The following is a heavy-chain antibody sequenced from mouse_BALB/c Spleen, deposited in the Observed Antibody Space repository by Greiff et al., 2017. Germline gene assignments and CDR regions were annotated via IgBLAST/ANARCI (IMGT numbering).Heavy chain of an antibody. J-gene: IGHJ4*01. CDR1: GFTFSSYA. V-gene: IGHV5-9-3*01. CDR3: EKQTPCGNYDAMDY. Sequence: EVKVVESGGGLVKPGGSLKLSCAASGFTFSSYAMSWVRQTPVKRLEWVATISSGGSYTYYPDSVKGRFTNARDNAKNTLYLQMSRLRSEDTAMYYCEKQTPCGNYDAMDYWGQGTSVTGSS. D-gene: IGHD2-1*01. CDR2: ISSGGSYT.